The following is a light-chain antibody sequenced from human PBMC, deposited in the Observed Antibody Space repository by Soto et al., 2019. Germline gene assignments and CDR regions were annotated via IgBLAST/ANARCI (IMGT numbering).Light chain of an antibody. J-gene: IGKJ4*01. V-gene: IGKV3-11*01. CDR2: DAS. CDR1: QSVSSY. Sequence: EIVLTQSPATLSLSPGERATLSCRASQSVSSYLAWYQQKPGQAPRLLIYDASNRAAGIPARISGSGSGTDFTLTISSLEPEDFAVYYCQQRSNWPLTFGGGTKVEIK. CDR3: QQRSNWPLT.